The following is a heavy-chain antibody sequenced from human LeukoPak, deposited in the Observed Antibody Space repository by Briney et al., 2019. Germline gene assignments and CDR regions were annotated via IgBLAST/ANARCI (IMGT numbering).Heavy chain of an antibody. Sequence: GGSLRLSCAASGFTFSSYPMHWVRQAPGKGLEWVAVISYDGSNKYYADSVKGRFTISRDNSKNTLYLQMNSLRAEDTAVYYCAKVHSDYWGQGTLVTVSS. CDR3: AKVHSDY. CDR2: ISYDGSNK. J-gene: IGHJ4*02. CDR1: GFTFSSYP. V-gene: IGHV3-30*04.